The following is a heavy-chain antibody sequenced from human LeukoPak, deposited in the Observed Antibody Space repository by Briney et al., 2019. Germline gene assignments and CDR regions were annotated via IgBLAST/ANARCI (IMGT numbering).Heavy chain of an antibody. CDR1: GGSISSGDYY. V-gene: IGHV4-30-4*01. Sequence: RTSETLSLTCTVSGGSISSGDYYWSWIRQPPGKGLERIGYIYYSGSTYYNPSLKSRVTISVDTSKNQFSLKLSSVTAADTAVYYCARVTGGSGSYYSPLHYYFDYWGQGTLVTVSS. CDR2: IYYSGST. D-gene: IGHD3-10*01. CDR3: ARVTGGSGSYYSPLHYYFDY. J-gene: IGHJ4*02.